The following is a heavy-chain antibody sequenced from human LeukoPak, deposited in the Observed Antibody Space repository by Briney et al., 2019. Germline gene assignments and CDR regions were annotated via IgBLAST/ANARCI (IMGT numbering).Heavy chain of an antibody. J-gene: IGHJ5*02. CDR3: ARVATMGVDWFDP. Sequence: ASVKVSCKASGYTFTSYDINWVRQATGQGLEWMGWMNPNSGNTGYAQKFQGRVTMTRDTSTSTVYMELSSLRSEDTAVYYCARVATMGVDWFDPWGQGTLVTVSS. CDR1: GYTFTSYD. V-gene: IGHV1-8*02. D-gene: IGHD5-12*01. CDR2: MNPNSGNT.